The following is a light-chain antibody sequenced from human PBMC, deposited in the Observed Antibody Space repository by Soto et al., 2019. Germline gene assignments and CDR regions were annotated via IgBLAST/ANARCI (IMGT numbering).Light chain of an antibody. CDR3: ATWDSSVTGEV. J-gene: IGLJ2*01. CDR1: SSNIGNNY. Sequence: QSVLTQPPSVSAAPGQKVTISCSGSSSNIGNNYVSWFQQLPGTAPKLLIYDSDKRPSVIPDRFSGSKSGTSATLDITGLQTGDEADYYCATWDSSVTGEVFGGGTKVTVL. CDR2: DSD. V-gene: IGLV1-51*01.